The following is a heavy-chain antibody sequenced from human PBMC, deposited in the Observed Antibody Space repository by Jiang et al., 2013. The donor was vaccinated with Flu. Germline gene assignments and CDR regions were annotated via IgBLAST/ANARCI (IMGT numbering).Heavy chain of an antibody. Sequence: TLSLTCTVSGVSIGSTYYWSWIRQPPGKGLEWIGYIYYSGSTNYNPSLKSRVTISVDTSKNQFSLKLSSVTAADTAVYYCARGGGWYETWFDPWGQGTLVTVSS. CDR1: GVSIGSTYY. CDR3: ARGGGWYETWFDP. J-gene: IGHJ5*02. D-gene: IGHD6-19*01. CDR2: IYYSGST. V-gene: IGHV4-59*01.